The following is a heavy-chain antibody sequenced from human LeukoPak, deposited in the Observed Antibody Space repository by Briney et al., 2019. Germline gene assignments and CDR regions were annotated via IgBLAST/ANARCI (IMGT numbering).Heavy chain of an antibody. CDR2: IDHKSGGT. CDR3: ARDTYYDSGFHYYNY. Sequence: ASVKVSCKASGYTFTDYYIHWVRQAPGQGLAWMGRIDHKSGGTDYALNFQGRVTMTRDTSITTASMELSRLTSDDTAVYYCARDTYYDSGFHYYNYWGQGTLVTVSS. J-gene: IGHJ4*02. V-gene: IGHV1-2*06. D-gene: IGHD3-22*01. CDR1: GYTFTDYY.